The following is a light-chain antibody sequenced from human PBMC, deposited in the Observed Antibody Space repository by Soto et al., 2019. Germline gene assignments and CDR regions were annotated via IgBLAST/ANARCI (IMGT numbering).Light chain of an antibody. V-gene: IGKV3-15*01. CDR1: QSVGSN. Sequence: DILLTNSAATLSVSPGERPTLSCRASQSVGSNLAWYQHKPGQAPRLLIYGASTRATGVPARFSGSGYGIEFTLTISSLQSGDFAVYSCQQYDNWTFGQGTKVELK. CDR2: GAS. CDR3: QQYDNWT. J-gene: IGKJ1*01.